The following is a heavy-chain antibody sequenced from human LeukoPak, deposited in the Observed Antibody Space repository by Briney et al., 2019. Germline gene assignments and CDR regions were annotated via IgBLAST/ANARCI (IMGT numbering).Heavy chain of an antibody. Sequence: ASVKVSCKASGYTFTSYGISWVRQAPGQGLEWMGWISAYNGNTNYAQKLQGRVTMTTDTSTSTAYMELRSLRSDDTAVCYCARVSRYSYGFGYAFDIWGQGTMVTVSS. CDR1: GYTFTSYG. CDR3: ARVSRYSYGFGYAFDI. J-gene: IGHJ3*02. V-gene: IGHV1-18*01. D-gene: IGHD5-18*01. CDR2: ISAYNGNT.